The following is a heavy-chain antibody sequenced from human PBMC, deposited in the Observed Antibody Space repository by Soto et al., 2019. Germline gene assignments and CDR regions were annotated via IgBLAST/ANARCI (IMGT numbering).Heavy chain of an antibody. V-gene: IGHV6-1*01. J-gene: IGHJ6*02. CDR3: ARDRSRYYDFWSGYPLNNYYYYGMDV. CDR2: TYYRSKWYN. Sequence: QTRSVTGAVSGGSGARNRAAGNWIRQSPSRGLEWLGRTYYRSKWYNDYAVSVKSRITINPDTSKNQFSLQLNSVTPEDTAVYYCARDRSRYYDFWSGYPLNNYYYYGMDVWGQGTTVTVSS. D-gene: IGHD3-3*01. CDR1: GGSGARNRAA.